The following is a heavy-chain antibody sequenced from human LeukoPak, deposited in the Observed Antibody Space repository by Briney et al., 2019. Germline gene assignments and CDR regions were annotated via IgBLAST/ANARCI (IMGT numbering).Heavy chain of an antibody. D-gene: IGHD5-18*01. J-gene: IGHJ4*02. CDR3: ARDPSYSYGIFDY. V-gene: IGHV1-69*04. CDR1: GGTFSSYA. Sequence: SVKVSCKASGGTFSSYAISWVRQAPGQGLEWMGRIIPILGIANYAQKFQGRVTITADKSTSTAYVELSSLRSEDTAVYYCARDPSYSYGIFDYWGQGTLVTVSS. CDR2: IIPILGIA.